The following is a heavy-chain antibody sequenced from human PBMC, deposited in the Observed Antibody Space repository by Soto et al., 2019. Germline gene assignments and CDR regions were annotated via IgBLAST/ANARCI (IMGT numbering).Heavy chain of an antibody. CDR3: AGGLDY. CDR2: IDGTGDST. Sequence: EVQLLESGGGLVQPGRSLRLSCAASGLTFSNYGMKWVRQAPGKGLEWVSGIDGTGDSTYYADSVKGRFTLSRENSKNTLYLPMNSLRAEDTAIYYCAGGLDYWGQGTLVTVSS. V-gene: IGHV3-23*01. CDR1: GLTFSNYG. J-gene: IGHJ4*02.